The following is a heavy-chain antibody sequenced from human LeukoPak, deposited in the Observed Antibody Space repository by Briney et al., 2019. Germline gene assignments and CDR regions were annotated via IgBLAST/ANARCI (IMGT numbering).Heavy chain of an antibody. CDR2: IKQDGSEK. CDR1: GFTFSSYW. CDR3: ARVVRYYGSGSYYNDY. V-gene: IGHV3-7*03. Sequence: GGSLRLSCAASGFTFSSYWMSWVRQAPGKGLEWVANIKQDGSEKYYVDSVKGRFTISRDNAKNSLYLQMNSLRAEDTAVYYCARVVRYYGSGSYYNDYWGQGTLVTVSS. J-gene: IGHJ4*02. D-gene: IGHD3-10*01.